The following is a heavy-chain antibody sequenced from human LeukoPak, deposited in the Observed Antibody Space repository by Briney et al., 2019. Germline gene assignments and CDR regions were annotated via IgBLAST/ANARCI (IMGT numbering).Heavy chain of an antibody. V-gene: IGHV4-4*07. CDR3: ARDLALGYCPSSSCSSPLFDY. J-gene: IGHJ4*02. CDR1: GGSISSYY. Sequence: SETLSLTCSVSGGSISSYYWSWIRQPAGKGLEWIGRIHTTGDTRYNPSLKSRITMSLDASKNQFTLKLSSVTAADTAVYYCARDLALGYCPSSSCSSPLFDYWGQGTLVTVSS. D-gene: IGHD2-2*01. CDR2: IHTTGDT.